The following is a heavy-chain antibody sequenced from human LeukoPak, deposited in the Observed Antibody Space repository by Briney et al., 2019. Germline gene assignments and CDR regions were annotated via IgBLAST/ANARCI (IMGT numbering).Heavy chain of an antibody. CDR1: GGSFSGYY. Sequence: SETLSLTCAVYGGSFSGYYWSWIRQPPGKGLEWIGEINHSGSTNYNPSLKSRVTISVDTSKNQFSLKLSSVTAADTAVYYCAIARDGYNHWGQGTLVTVSS. CDR3: AIARDGYNH. CDR2: INHSGST. V-gene: IGHV4-34*01. J-gene: IGHJ4*02. D-gene: IGHD5-24*01.